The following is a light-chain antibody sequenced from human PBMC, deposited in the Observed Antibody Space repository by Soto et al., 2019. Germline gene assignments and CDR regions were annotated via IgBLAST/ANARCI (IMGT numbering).Light chain of an antibody. Sequence: EVVLTQSPGTLSLSPGDRVTLSCKASQSIATPYLAWYQQTFGHAPRLLISITSKRAPDIPDRFSGAGSGTDFTLTISRLESEDSGVYYCQQYTSLPITFGQGTRLVI. V-gene: IGKV3-20*01. CDR3: QQYTSLPIT. J-gene: IGKJ5*01. CDR2: ITS. CDR1: QSIATPY.